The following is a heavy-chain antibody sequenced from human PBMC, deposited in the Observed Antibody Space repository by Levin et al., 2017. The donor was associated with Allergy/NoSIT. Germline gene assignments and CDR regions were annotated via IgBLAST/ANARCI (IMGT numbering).Heavy chain of an antibody. CDR1: GDSVSSNRVA. J-gene: IGHJ3*02. Sequence: SQTLSLTCAISGDSVSSNRVAWTWIRQSPSRGLEWLGRTYYRSKWYNDYAVSVKGRITINSDTSDNTLSLQMKSLRAADTAVYYCAKERRIRGTVGYDAFDIWGQGTVVTVSS. CDR3: AKERRIRGTVGYDAFDI. CDR2: TYYRSKWYN. D-gene: IGHD1-1*01. V-gene: IGHV6-1*01.